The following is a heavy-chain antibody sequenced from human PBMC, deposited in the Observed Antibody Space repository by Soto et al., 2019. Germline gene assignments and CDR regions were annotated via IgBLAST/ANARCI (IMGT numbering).Heavy chain of an antibody. V-gene: IGHV3-33*01. Sequence: QVQLVESGGGVVQPGRSLRLSCAASGFTFSSYGMHWVRQAPGKGLEWVAVIWYDGSNKYYADSVKGRFTISRDNFKNTLYLQMNSLRAEDTAVYYCARDLDGYSYGFYYYGMDVWGQGTTVTVSS. CDR3: ARDLDGYSYGFYYYGMDV. J-gene: IGHJ6*02. CDR1: GFTFSSYG. D-gene: IGHD5-18*01. CDR2: IWYDGSNK.